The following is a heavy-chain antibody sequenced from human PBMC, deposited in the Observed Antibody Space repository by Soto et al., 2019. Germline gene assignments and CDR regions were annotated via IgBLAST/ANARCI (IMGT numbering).Heavy chain of an antibody. CDR1: GYTFPSYG. J-gene: IGHJ4*02. CDR3: ARSVRYNWRARNYYLDF. Sequence: ASVKVSCKASGYTFPSYGISWVRQAPGQGLEWMGWISAYNGNTNYAQKLQGRVTMTTDTSTSTAYMELRSLRSDDTAVYYCARSVRYNWRARNYYLDFWGQGTLVTVSS. CDR2: ISAYNGNT. V-gene: IGHV1-18*01. D-gene: IGHD1-20*01.